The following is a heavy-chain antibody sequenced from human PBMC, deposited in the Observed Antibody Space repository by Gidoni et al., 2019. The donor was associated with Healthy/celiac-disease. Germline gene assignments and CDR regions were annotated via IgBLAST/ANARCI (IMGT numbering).Heavy chain of an antibody. CDR3: AKKGSGYDGGYYYYGMDV. Sequence: EVQLVESGGGLVQPGGSLRLSCAASGFTFSSYAMSWVRQAPGKGLEWVSAISGSGGSTYYADSVKGRFTIYRDNSKNTLYLQMNSLRAEDTAVYYCAKKGSGYDGGYYYYGMDVWGQGTTVTVSS. J-gene: IGHJ6*02. D-gene: IGHD5-12*01. CDR2: ISGSGGST. CDR1: GFTFSSYA. V-gene: IGHV3-23*04.